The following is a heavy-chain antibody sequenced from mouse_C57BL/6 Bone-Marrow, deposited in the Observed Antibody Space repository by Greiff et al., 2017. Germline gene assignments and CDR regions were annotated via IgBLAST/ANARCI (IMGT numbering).Heavy chain of an antibody. CDR3: ARGNYFLLYFAV. CDR2: IDPNSGGT. J-gene: IGHJ1*03. V-gene: IGHV1-72*01. Sequence: VQLQQPGAELVKPGASVKLSCKASGYTFTSYWMHWVKQRPGRGLEWIGRIDPNSGGTKYNEKFKSKATLTVDKPSSTAYIQLRSLTSEDCAVFFCARGNYFLLYFAVWSTGTTVTVSS. D-gene: IGHD2-1*01. CDR1: GYTFTSYW.